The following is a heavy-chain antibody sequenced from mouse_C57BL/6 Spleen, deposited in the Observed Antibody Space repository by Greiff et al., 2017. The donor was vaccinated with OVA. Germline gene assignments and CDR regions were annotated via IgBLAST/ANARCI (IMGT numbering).Heavy chain of an antibody. J-gene: IGHJ2*01. Sequence: EVKLVESGGGLVKPGGSLKLSCAASGFTFSSYAMSWVRQTPEKRLEWVATISDGGSYTYYPDNVKGRFTISRDNAKNNLYLQMSHLKSEDTAMYYCARDRDFHCDYWGQGTTLTVSS. V-gene: IGHV5-4*01. CDR1: GFTFSSYA. CDR3: ARDRDFHCDY. CDR2: ISDGGSYT.